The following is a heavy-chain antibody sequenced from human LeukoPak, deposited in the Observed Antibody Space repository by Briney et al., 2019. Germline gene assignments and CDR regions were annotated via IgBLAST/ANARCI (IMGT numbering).Heavy chain of an antibody. Sequence: PGGSLRLSCAASGFTFSSYSMNWVRQAPGKGLEWVSSISSSSSYIYYADSVKGRFTISRDNAKNSLYLQMNSLRAEDTAVYYCARDHVTTHYCYYMDVWGKGTTVTVSS. D-gene: IGHD4-17*01. CDR2: ISSSSSYI. CDR3: ARDHVTTHYCYYMDV. J-gene: IGHJ6*03. V-gene: IGHV3-21*01. CDR1: GFTFSSYS.